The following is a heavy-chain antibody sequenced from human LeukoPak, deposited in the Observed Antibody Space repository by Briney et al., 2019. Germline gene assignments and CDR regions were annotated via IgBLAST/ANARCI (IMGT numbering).Heavy chain of an antibody. Sequence: SETLSLTCAVYGGSFSGYYWSWIRQPPGKGLEWIGEINHSGSTNYNPSLKSRVTISVDTSKNQFSLKLSSVTAADTAVYYCAREISYYGSGSPKFFDYWGQGTLVAVSS. CDR1: GGSFSGYY. D-gene: IGHD3-10*01. CDR3: AREISYYGSGSPKFFDY. V-gene: IGHV4-34*01. CDR2: INHSGST. J-gene: IGHJ4*02.